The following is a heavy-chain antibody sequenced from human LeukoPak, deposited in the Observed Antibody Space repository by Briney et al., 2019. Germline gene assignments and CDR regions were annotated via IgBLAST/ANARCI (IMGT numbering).Heavy chain of an antibody. Sequence: SETLSPTCTVSGGSISSYYWSWIRQPAGKGLEWIGRIYTSGSTNYNPSLKSRVTMSVDTSKNQFSLKLSSVTAADTAVYYCARDDVYCSSTSCYNNWFDPWGQGTLVTVSS. CDR3: ARDDVYCSSTSCYNNWFDP. J-gene: IGHJ5*02. V-gene: IGHV4-4*07. CDR1: GGSISSYY. CDR2: IYTSGST. D-gene: IGHD2-2*02.